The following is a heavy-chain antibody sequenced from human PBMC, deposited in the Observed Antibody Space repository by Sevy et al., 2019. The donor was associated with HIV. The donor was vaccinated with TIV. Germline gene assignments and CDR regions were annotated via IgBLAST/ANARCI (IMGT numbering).Heavy chain of an antibody. Sequence: GGSLRLSCAASGYTFSFAMHWVRQAPGKGLEWVAVISYDGSSKYYPDSVKGRFTISRDNAKNTLYLQMNRLRPEDTAVYFCAILGVDSVSTNCYGMRSLSFDFWCQGTLVTVSS. CDR1: GYTFSFA. V-gene: IGHV3-30-3*01. CDR2: ISYDGSSK. D-gene: IGHD2-2*01. CDR3: AILGVDSVSTNCYGMRSLSFDF. J-gene: IGHJ4*02.